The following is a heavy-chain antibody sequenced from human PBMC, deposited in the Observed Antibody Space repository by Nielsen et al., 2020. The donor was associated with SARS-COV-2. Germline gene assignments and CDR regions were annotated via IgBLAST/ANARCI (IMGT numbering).Heavy chain of an antibody. V-gene: IGHV5-51*01. J-gene: IGHJ6*02. D-gene: IGHD3-10*01. CDR1: GYTFSNYW. CDR2: IYPDDSDT. Sequence: GESLKISCKASGYTFSNYWIGWVRQMPGKGLEWMGVIYPDDSDTRYSPSFQGQVTISADKSISTIYLQWRSLKASDSAMYYCAKEGRDDSGTERRGMDVWGRGTTVTVSS. CDR3: AKEGRDDSGTERRGMDV.